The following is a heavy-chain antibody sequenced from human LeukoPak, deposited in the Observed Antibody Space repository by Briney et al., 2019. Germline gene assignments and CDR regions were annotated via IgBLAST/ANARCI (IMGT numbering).Heavy chain of an antibody. Sequence: GGSLRLSCAASGFTFSGSEMNWVRQAPGKGLEWVSGISSSGGSIYYADSAQGRFTISRDNAKKSLHLQMNSLRAEDTAVYYCAAAGFDYWGQGTLVTVSS. J-gene: IGHJ4*02. V-gene: IGHV3-48*03. CDR2: ISSSGGSI. CDR3: AAAGFDY. CDR1: GFTFSGSE.